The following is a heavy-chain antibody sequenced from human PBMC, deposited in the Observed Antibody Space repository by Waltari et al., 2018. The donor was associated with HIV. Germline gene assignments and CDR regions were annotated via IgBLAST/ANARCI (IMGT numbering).Heavy chain of an antibody. J-gene: IGHJ4*02. CDR2: IYYSGST. V-gene: IGHV4-39*01. Sequence: QLQLQESGPGLVKPSETLSLTCTVSGGSISSSSYYWGWIRQPPGKGLEWIGSIYYSGSTYYNPSLKSRVTISVDTSKNQFSLKLSSVTAADTAVYYCARLGGSSSSLPWCFDYWGQGTLVTVSS. CDR1: GGSISSSSYY. D-gene: IGHD6-6*01. CDR3: ARLGGSSSSLPWCFDY.